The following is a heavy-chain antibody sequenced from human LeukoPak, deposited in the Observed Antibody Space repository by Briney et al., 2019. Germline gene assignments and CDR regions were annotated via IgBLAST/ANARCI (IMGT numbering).Heavy chain of an antibody. CDR1: GFSFTNYA. Sequence: GGSLRLSCTGSGFSFTNYAMHWVRQAPGEGLEWVAVISYDESKIYYADSVKGRFTISRGLSTNTLYLQMNGLTTEDTAMYFCARRPVAAEYFQHWGQGTLVTVSS. V-gene: IGHV3-30*03. CDR3: ARRPVAAEYFQH. D-gene: IGHD6-25*01. J-gene: IGHJ1*01. CDR2: ISYDESKI.